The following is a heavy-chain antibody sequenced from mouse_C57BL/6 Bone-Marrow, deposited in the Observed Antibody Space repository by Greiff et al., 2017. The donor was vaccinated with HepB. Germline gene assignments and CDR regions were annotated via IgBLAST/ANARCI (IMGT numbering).Heavy chain of an antibody. Sequence: QVQLKQPGAELVKPGASVKMSCKASGYTFTSYWINWVKQRPGQGLEWIGEIYPGSGSTNYNEKFKSKATLTVDTSSSTAYMQLSSLTSEYSAVSYYARESSYDCYRFAYGDQGKVVTVTA. CDR1: GYTFTSYW. CDR3: ARESSYDCYRFAY. D-gene: IGHD2-3*01. V-gene: IGHV1-55*01. CDR2: IYPGSGST. J-gene: IGHJ3*01.